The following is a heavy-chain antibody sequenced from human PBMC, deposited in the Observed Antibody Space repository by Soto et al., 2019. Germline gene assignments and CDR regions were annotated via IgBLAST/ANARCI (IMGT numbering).Heavy chain of an antibody. V-gene: IGHV4-31*03. J-gene: IGHJ5*02. CDR1: GGSITSGGYY. CDR3: XXXXXXP. Sequence: QVQLQESGPGLVKPSQTLSLTCTVSGGSITSGGYYWSWIRQHPGKGLEWIGYIYYSGFSYYNPSLKSRVTISVDTSKNQFSLXXXXXXXXXXXXXXXXXXXXPWGQGTLVTVSS. CDR2: IYYSGFS.